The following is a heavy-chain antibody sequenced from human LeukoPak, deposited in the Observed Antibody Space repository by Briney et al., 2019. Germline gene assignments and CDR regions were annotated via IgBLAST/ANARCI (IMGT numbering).Heavy chain of an antibody. CDR3: ARAAPKYCSGGSCYGMDV. V-gene: IGHV3-30*04. D-gene: IGHD2-15*01. CDR1: GFTFSSYA. Sequence: GGSLRLSCAASGFTFSSYAMHWVRQAPGKGLEGVAVISYDGSNKYYADSVKGRFTISRDNSKKTLYLQMNSLRAEDTAVYYCARAAPKYCSGGSCYGMDVWGKGTTVTVSS. J-gene: IGHJ6*04. CDR2: ISYDGSNK.